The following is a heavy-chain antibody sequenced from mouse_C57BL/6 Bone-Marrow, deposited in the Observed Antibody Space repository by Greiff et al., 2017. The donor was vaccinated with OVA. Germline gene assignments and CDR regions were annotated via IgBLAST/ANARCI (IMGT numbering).Heavy chain of an antibody. D-gene: IGHD1-1*01. Sequence: QVQLQQPGAELVMPGASVKLSCKASGYTFTSYWMHWVKQRPGQGLEWIGEIDPSDSYTNYNQKFKGKSTLTVDKSSSTAYMQLSSLTSEDSAVYYYAREGITTAMDYWGQGTSVTVSS. CDR3: AREGITTAMDY. CDR1: GYTFTSYW. V-gene: IGHV1-69*01. CDR2: IDPSDSYT. J-gene: IGHJ4*01.